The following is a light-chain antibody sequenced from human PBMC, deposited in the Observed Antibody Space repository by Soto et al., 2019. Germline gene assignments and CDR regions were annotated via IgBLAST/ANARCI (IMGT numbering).Light chain of an antibody. CDR3: QQYGSSPPWT. V-gene: IGKV3-20*01. CDR1: QSVSSN. Sequence: ENVLTQSPATLSLSPGERATLSCRASQSVSSNLAWYQQKPGQAPRLLIYGASSRATGIPDRFSGSGSGTDFTLTISRLEPEDFAVYYCQQYGSSPPWTFGQGTKVDIK. J-gene: IGKJ1*01. CDR2: GAS.